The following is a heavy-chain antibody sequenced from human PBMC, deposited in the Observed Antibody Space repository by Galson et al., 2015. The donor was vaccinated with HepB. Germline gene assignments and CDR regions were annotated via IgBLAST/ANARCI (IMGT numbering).Heavy chain of an antibody. CDR3: ARGRWLDC. D-gene: IGHD5-24*01. Sequence: SLRLSCAASEFTFSDYYMSWIRQAPGKGLEWVSYISASSTYTYYADSVKGRFTISRDNSKNIVYLQVNSLRAEDTAVYYCARGRWLDCWGQGTLVTVSS. J-gene: IGHJ4*02. V-gene: IGHV3-11*06. CDR2: ISASSTYT. CDR1: EFTFSDYY.